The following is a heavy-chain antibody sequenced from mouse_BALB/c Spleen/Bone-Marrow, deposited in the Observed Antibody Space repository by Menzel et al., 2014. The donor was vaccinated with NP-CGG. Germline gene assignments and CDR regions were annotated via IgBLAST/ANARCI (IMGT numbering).Heavy chain of an antibody. CDR3: TWWVNWQDEDY. D-gene: IGHD1-1*02. CDR2: IISASGTI. Sequence: VQPLPSGGGIVEPGGSGKLYCAASGFTFSRFGMHWVRQAPERGLEWVALIISASGTIFYADPLKGRFTISIDNPKNALFLQMASLWSEGSARSYCTWWVNWQDEDYRSQVTTLRV. V-gene: IGHV5-17*02. J-gene: IGHJ2*01. CDR1: GFTFSRFG.